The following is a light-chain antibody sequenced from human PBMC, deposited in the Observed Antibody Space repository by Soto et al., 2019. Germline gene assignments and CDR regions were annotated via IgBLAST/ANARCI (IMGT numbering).Light chain of an antibody. J-gene: IGKJ2*01. CDR3: QQYNNWPILLYT. Sequence: EIVMTQSPATLSVSPGERATLSCRASQSVSSNLAWYQQKPGQAPRILIYGASTRATGNPARFSGSGSWTEFTITIRRLQSKDFAVYYCQQYNNWPILLYTPGPGTKLEIK. CDR1: QSVSSN. V-gene: IGKV3-15*01. CDR2: GAS.